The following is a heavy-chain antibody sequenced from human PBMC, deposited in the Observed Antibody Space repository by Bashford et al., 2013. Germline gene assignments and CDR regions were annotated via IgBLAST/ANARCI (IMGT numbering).Heavy chain of an antibody. J-gene: IGHJ4*02. CDR2: INHSGST. Sequence: TWIRQPPGKGLEWIGEINHSGSTNYNPSLKSRVTISVDTSKNQFSLKLSSVTAADTAVYYCARGRHMITFGGVIVYFDYWGQGTLVTVSS. V-gene: IGHV4-34*01. D-gene: IGHD3-16*02. CDR3: ARGRHMITFGGVIVYFDY.